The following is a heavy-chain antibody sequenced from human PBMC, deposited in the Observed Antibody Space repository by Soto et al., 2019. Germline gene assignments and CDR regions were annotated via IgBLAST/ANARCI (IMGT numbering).Heavy chain of an antibody. CDR2: IYHSGST. D-gene: IGHD2-15*01. V-gene: IGHV4-30-2*01. CDR1: GGSISSGGYS. J-gene: IGHJ5*02. CDR3: ARGSGVVVAATRRLNWFDP. Sequence: QLQLQESGSGLVKPSQTLSLTCAVSGGSISSGGYSWSWIRQPPGKGLEWIGYIYHSGSTSYNPSLKSRVTISVDRSKNQFSLKLSSVTAADTAVYYCARGSGVVVAATRRLNWFDPWGQGTLVTVSS.